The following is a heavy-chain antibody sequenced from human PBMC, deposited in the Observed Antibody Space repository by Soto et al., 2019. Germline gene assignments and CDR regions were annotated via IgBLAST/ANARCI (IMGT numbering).Heavy chain of an antibody. J-gene: IGHJ4*02. CDR3: ASLRHCNQIHYYFDY. CDR1: GFTFSDYY. D-gene: IGHD2-15*01. Sequence: GGSLRLSCAASGFTFSDYYMSWIRQAPGKGLEWVSYISSSGSTIYYADSVKGRFTISRDNAKNSLYLQMNSLRAEDTAVYYCASLRHCNQIHYYFDYWGQGTLVTVFS. V-gene: IGHV3-11*01. CDR2: ISSSGSTI.